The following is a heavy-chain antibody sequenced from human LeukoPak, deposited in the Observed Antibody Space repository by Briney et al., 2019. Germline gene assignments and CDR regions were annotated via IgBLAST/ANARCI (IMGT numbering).Heavy chain of an antibody. V-gene: IGHV1-2*02. J-gene: IGHJ4*02. CDR1: GYTFTGYY. Sequence: GSVKVSCKASGYTFTGYYIHWVRQAPGQGLEWMGWINPNSGGTKYAQKFQGRFTMTRDTSISTAYMELSSLTSDDTALYYCATDGAVAGTAYPEYWGQGTLVTVSS. CDR2: INPNSGGT. D-gene: IGHD6-19*01. CDR3: ATDGAVAGTAYPEY.